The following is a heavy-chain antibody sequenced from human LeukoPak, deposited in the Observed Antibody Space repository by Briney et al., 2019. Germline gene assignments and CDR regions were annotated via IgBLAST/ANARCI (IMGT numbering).Heavy chain of an antibody. Sequence: GGSLRLSCAASGFTFSSYGMHWARQAPGKGLEWVAVISYDGSNKYYADSVKGRFTISRDNSRNTLSLQMNSLRAEDTAVYYCAKDLGYSDDYWGQGTLVTVSS. CDR3: AKDLGYSDDY. CDR2: ISYDGSNK. D-gene: IGHD5-18*01. V-gene: IGHV3-30*18. CDR1: GFTFSSYG. J-gene: IGHJ4*02.